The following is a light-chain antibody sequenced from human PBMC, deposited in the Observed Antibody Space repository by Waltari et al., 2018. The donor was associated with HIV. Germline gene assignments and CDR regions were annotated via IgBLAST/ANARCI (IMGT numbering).Light chain of an antibody. J-gene: IGKJ1*01. CDR1: ESISTF. CDR3: QHYRSSFRT. Sequence: DVQLTQSPSTLSVSVGDRVTITCRASESISTFLVWYQQKPGKAPRLLIVGASSLKNGVPSRFIGSGSGTDFTLTISSLQPDDFATYYCQHYRSSFRTFGQGTRVEMK. CDR2: GAS. V-gene: IGKV1-5*03.